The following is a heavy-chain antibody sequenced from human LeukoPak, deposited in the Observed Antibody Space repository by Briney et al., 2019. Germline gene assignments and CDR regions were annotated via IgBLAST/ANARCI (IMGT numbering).Heavy chain of an antibody. V-gene: IGHV3-30*03. J-gene: IGHJ5*02. CDR3: ARHQLESITLNWFDP. D-gene: IGHD3-10*01. Sequence: PGRSLRLSCAASGFTFSRYGMHWVRQAPGKGLEWVAVISYDGSSKYYGDSVKGRFTITRDNSQNTQYLQMNSLRVEDTAVYYCARHQLESITLNWFDPWGQGTLVTVSS. CDR1: GFTFSRYG. CDR2: ISYDGSSK.